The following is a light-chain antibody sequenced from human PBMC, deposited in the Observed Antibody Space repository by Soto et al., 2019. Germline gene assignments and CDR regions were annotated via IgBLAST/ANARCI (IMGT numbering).Light chain of an antibody. Sequence: QSALTQPASVSGSPGQSIAVSCTGTSSDVGGYDYVSWYQQQPDNAPQLIIYEVTRRPAGVAPRFSGYNSAYTASLTISVLQAEDDADYYCRSHTSHNTLVFGTGTKLTVL. CDR3: RSHTSHNTLV. J-gene: IGLJ1*01. CDR1: SSDVGGYDY. CDR2: EVT. V-gene: IGLV2-14*01.